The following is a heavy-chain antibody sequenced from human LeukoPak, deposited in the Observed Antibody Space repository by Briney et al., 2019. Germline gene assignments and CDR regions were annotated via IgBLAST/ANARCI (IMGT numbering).Heavy chain of an antibody. CDR2: ISSSSNHI. V-gene: IGHV3-21*01. CDR3: ARGGSYLSAFDI. Sequence: GGSLRLSCAASGFTFSSYIMNWVRQAPGKGLEWVSSISSSSNHIYYADSMKGRFTISRDNAKNSLYLQMNSLRAEDTAVYYCARGGSYLSAFDIWGQGTMVTVSS. J-gene: IGHJ3*02. D-gene: IGHD1-26*01. CDR1: GFTFSSYI.